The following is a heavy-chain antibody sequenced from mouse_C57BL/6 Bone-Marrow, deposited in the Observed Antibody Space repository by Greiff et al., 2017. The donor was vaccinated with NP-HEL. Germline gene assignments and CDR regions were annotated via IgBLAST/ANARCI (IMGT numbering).Heavy chain of an antibody. J-gene: IGHJ2*01. CDR3: ARFGVYYDHDDYFDY. Sequence: QVQLQQPGAELVKPGASVKLSCKASGYTFTSYWMHWVKQRPGRGLEWIGKIDPSSGGTKYNEKFKSKATLTVDKPSSTAYMQLSSLTSEDSAVYYCARFGVYYDHDDYFDYWGQGTTLTVSS. CDR1: GYTFTSYW. CDR2: IDPSSGGT. D-gene: IGHD2-4*01. V-gene: IGHV1-72*01.